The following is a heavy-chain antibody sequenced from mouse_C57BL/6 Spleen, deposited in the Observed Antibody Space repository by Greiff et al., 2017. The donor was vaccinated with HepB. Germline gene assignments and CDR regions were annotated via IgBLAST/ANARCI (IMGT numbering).Heavy chain of an antibody. Sequence: EVKLVESGGDLVKPGGSLKLSCAASGFTFSSYGMSWVRQTPDKRLEWVATISSGGSYTYYPDSVKGRFTISRDNAKNTLYLQMSSLKSEDTAMYYCARPELSGYSNYVAYWGQGTLVTVSA. J-gene: IGHJ3*01. CDR1: GFTFSSYG. CDR3: ARPELSGYSNYVAY. CDR2: ISSGGSYT. V-gene: IGHV5-6*01. D-gene: IGHD2-5*01.